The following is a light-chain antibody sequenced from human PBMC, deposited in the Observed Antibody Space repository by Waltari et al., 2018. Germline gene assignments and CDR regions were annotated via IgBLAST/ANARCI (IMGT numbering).Light chain of an antibody. J-gene: IGLJ3*02. CDR2: DVY. CDR1: TSDIGRYGS. V-gene: IGLV2-14*03. CDR3: NSYTLSDTRV. Sequence: QSALTQPVSVSGWPGQSITIACNGSTSDIGRYGSVSWYQHHPGKAPKLLIYDVYTRASRISTRFSASKSDSTASLTISGLQAEDEADYYCNSYTLSDTRVFGGGTKLTVL.